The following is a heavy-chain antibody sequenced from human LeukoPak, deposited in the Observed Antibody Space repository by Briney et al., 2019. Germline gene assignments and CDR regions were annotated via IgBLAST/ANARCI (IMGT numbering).Heavy chain of an antibody. CDR1: GGSISSGDYY. CDR2: IYYGGST. J-gene: IGHJ4*02. D-gene: IGHD4-11*01. V-gene: IGHV4-30-4*08. Sequence: SQTLSLTCTVSGGSISSGDYYWSWIRQPPGKGLEWIGYIYYGGSTYYNPSLESRVTISVDTSKNQFSLKLSSVTAADTAVYYCARDPYSNSPYSFDYWGQGTLVTVSS. CDR3: ARDPYSNSPYSFDY.